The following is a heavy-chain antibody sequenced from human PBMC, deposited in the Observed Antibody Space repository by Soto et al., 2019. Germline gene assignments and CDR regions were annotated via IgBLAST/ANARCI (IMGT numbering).Heavy chain of an antibody. CDR1: GYTFTSYY. CDR2: INPSSGST. J-gene: IGHJ4*02. Sequence: QVQLVQSGAEVKKPGASVKISCKASGYTFTSYYMHWVRQAPGQGLEWMGIINPSSGSTNYAQQFQGRVGRIGDTSRSTCYKESNSLRSEDTAVYYCARPTFHGGINAVCYPLDSWGQGTLVSVSS. V-gene: IGHV1-46*01. CDR3: ARPTFHGGINAVCYPLDS. D-gene: IGHD2-8*01.